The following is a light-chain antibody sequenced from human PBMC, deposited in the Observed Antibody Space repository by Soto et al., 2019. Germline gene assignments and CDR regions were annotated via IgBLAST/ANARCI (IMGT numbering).Light chain of an antibody. CDR2: EVS. CDR3: SSYGGSNNLV. CDR1: RSDVGGYNF. J-gene: IGLJ2*01. V-gene: IGLV2-8*01. Sequence: QSALTQPASVSGSPGQSITISCTGTRSDVGGYNFVSWFQQHPGKAPKLMIYEVSKRPSGVPDRFSGSKSGNTASLTVSGLQAEDEADYYCSSYGGSNNLVFGGGTKLTVL.